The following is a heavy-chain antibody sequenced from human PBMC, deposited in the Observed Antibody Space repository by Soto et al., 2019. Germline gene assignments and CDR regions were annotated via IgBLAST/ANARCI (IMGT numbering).Heavy chain of an antibody. V-gene: IGHV3-74*01. D-gene: IGHD3-22*01. CDR1: GFTFSSYW. Sequence: EVQLVESGGGLVQPGGSLRLSCAASGFTFSSYWMHWVRQAPGKGLVWVSRISGDGSSTTYADSVKGRFTISRDNAKNTLYLQMNSLRAEDTAVYYCTRPRYDGSGTPFDHWGQGTLVTVSS. J-gene: IGHJ4*02. CDR2: ISGDGSST. CDR3: TRPRYDGSGTPFDH.